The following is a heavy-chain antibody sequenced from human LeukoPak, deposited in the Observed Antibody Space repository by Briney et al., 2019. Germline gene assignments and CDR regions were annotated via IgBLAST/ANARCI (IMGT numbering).Heavy chain of an antibody. J-gene: IGHJ4*02. CDR2: IYSGGST. D-gene: IGHD3-10*01. CDR1: GFTVSSNY. Sequence: GGSLRLSCAASGFTVSSNYMSWVRQAPGKGLEWVSVIYSGGSTYYADSVKGRFTISRDNSKNTLYLQMNSLRAEDTAVYYCARVSMVRGVFDYWGQGTLVTVSS. V-gene: IGHV3-66*01. CDR3: ARVSMVRGVFDY.